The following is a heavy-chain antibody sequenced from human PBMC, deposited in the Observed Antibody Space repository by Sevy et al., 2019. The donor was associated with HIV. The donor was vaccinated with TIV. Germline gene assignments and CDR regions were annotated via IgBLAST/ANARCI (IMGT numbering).Heavy chain of an antibody. D-gene: IGHD1-26*01. CDR1: GFTLSNAW. Sequence: GGSLRLSCAASGFTLSNAWMSWVRQAPGKGLEWVGRIKRKTDGGTPVYAAPVKDRFTISRDDSKNTLSLRMNSLRTEDTAVYYCTTEMRASEFGYYFDSWGQGTLVTVSS. CDR3: TTEMRASEFGYYFDS. J-gene: IGHJ4*02. CDR2: IKRKTDGGTP. V-gene: IGHV3-15*01.